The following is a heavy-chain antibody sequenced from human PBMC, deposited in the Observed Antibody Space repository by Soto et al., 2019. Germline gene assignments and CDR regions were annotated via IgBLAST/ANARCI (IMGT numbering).Heavy chain of an antibody. D-gene: IGHD3-22*01. V-gene: IGHV1-3*04. CDR3: WVVGQWFNFDF. CDR2: INIDNGNT. CDR1: RYTYSNYG. Sequence: GASVKVSCKASRYTYSNYGIHWVRQAPGQGLEWMGWINIDNGNTKYSQKLQGRLTITRETSATTAYMDLSSLRFEDTAVYYCWVVGQWFNFDFRGQGTPVTVSS. J-gene: IGHJ4*02.